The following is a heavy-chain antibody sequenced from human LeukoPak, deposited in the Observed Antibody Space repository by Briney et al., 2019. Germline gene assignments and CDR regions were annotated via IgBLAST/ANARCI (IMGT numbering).Heavy chain of an antibody. Sequence: GGSLRLSCAASGFTFSTYGMHWVRQAPGKGLEWVAVLSYDGSNKYYTDSVKGRFTISRDTSKNTLYLQMNSLRAEDTAVYYCAKSLHQRGSYSIEYWGQGTLATVSS. D-gene: IGHD1-26*01. J-gene: IGHJ4*02. CDR2: LSYDGSNK. CDR1: GFTFSTYG. CDR3: AKSLHQRGSYSIEY. V-gene: IGHV3-30*18.